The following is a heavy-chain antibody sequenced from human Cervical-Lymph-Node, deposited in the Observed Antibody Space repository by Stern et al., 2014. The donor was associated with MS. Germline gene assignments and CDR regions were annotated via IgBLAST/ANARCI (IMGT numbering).Heavy chain of an antibody. D-gene: IGHD1-26*01. CDR1: GYTFATYW. CDR2: IYPGDSDA. Sequence: QLVQSGAEVKKPGESLKISCKGSGYTFATYWIGWVRQMPGKGLEWLGVIYPGDSDARYSPSFQGRVTISADKSLSTAYLQWSSLKASDTAIYYCARQGRAIAGATQDHFDHWGQGAPVTVSS. V-gene: IGHV5-51*01. CDR3: ARQGRAIAGATQDHFDH. J-gene: IGHJ4*02.